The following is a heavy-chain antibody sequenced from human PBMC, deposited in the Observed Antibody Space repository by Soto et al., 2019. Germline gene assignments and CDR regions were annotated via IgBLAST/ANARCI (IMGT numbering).Heavy chain of an antibody. V-gene: IGHV1-18*04. CDR3: AKYFFYDSSGYPTLFDY. J-gene: IGHJ4*02. D-gene: IGHD3-22*01. Sequence: SVKVSCKASCYTFTSYDINWVRQAPGQGLEWMGWISAYTGNTNYAQKLQGRVTMTTDTSTSTAYMELRSLRSDDTAVYYCAKYFFYDSSGYPTLFDYWGQGTLVTVYS. CDR2: ISAYTGNT. CDR1: CYTFTSYD.